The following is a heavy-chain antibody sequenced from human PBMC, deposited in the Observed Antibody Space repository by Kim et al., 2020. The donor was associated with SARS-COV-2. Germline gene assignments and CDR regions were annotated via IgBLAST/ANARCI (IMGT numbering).Heavy chain of an antibody. Sequence: VKGRFTISRDNAKNSLYLQMNSLRAEDTAVYYCARVSGKVRGVIIPFFDYWGQGTLVTVSS. J-gene: IGHJ4*02. CDR3: ARVSGKVRGVIIPFFDY. D-gene: IGHD3-10*01. V-gene: IGHV3-11*01.